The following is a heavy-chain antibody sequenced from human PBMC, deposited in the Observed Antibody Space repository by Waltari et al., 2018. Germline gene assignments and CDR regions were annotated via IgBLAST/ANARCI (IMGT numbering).Heavy chain of an antibody. CDR1: GFTFSSYG. CDR2: ISYDGSNK. D-gene: IGHD3-22*01. Sequence: QVQLVESGGGVVQPGRSLRLSCAASGFTFSSYGMHWFRQAPGKGLEWVAVISYDGSNKYYADSVKGRFTISRDNSKNTLYLQMNSLRAEDTAVYYCAKADYDSSGYSSYGMDVWGQGTTVTVSS. V-gene: IGHV3-30*18. CDR3: AKADYDSSGYSSYGMDV. J-gene: IGHJ6*02.